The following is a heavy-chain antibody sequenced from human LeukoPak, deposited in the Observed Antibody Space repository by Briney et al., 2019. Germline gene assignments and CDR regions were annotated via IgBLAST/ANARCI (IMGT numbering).Heavy chain of an antibody. V-gene: IGHV1-8*01. CDR1: GYTFTSYD. CDR2: MNPNSGNT. D-gene: IGHD1-1*01. CDR3: ARDLTTSPNWFDP. J-gene: IGHJ5*02. Sequence: GASVKVSCKASGYTFTSYDINWVRQATGQGLEWMGWMNPNSGNTGYAQKFQGRVTMTRNTSISTAYMELSSLRSDDTAVYYCARDLTTSPNWFDPWGQGTLVTVSS.